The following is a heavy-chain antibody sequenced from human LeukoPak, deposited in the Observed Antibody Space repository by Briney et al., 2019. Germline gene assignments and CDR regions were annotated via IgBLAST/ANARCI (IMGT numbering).Heavy chain of an antibody. D-gene: IGHD2-15*01. Sequence: GGSLRLSCAASGFTLSDYYKSWIRQAPGKGLEWVSYISSSGSTIYYADSVKGRFTISRDNAKNSLYLQMNSLRVEDTAVYYCARGGDIVVVVAAGWFDPWGQGTLVTVSS. CDR3: ARGGDIVVVVAAGWFDP. J-gene: IGHJ5*02. V-gene: IGHV3-11*04. CDR1: GFTLSDYY. CDR2: ISSSGSTI.